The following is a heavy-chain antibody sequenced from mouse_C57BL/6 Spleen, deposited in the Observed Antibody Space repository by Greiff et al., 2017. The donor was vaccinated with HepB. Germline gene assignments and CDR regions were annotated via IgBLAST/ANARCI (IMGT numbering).Heavy chain of an antibody. J-gene: IGHJ2*01. Sequence: EVQLQQSVAELVRPGASVKLSCTASGFNIKNPYMHWVKQRPEQGLEWIGRIDPANGNTKYAPKFQGKATITADTSSNTAYLQLSSLTSEDTAIYYCAKDSPLDYWGQGTTLTVSS. CDR1: GFNIKNPY. CDR3: AKDSPLDY. CDR2: IDPANGNT. V-gene: IGHV14-3*01.